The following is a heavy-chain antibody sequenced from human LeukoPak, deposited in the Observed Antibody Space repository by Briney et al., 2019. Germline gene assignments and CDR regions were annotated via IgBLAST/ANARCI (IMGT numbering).Heavy chain of an antibody. CDR3: ARVGGYRVQSSGY. J-gene: IGHJ4*02. V-gene: IGHV1-69*05. D-gene: IGHD5-18*01. CDR2: IIPIFGTA. CDR1: GCTFTSYA. Sequence: GASVKVSCKASGCTFTSYAISWVRQAPGQGLEWMGGIIPIFGTANYAQKFQGRVTITTDASTSTAYMELSSLRSEDTAVYYCARVGGYRVQSSGYWGQGTLVTVSS.